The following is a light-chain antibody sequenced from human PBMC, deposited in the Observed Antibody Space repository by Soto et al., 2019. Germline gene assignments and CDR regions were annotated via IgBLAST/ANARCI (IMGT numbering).Light chain of an antibody. CDR2: HVR. V-gene: IGLV2-8*01. Sequence: QSALTQPPSASGSPGQTVTISCTGTSSDVGGYDFVSWYQQHPGRAHKLITYHVRKRPLGVPDRFSGSKSGNTASMTVSGIEDDDEDDYDCCSFAGSVIWVFGGGTQLTVL. CDR1: SSDVGGYDF. CDR3: CSFAGSVIWV. J-gene: IGLJ3*02.